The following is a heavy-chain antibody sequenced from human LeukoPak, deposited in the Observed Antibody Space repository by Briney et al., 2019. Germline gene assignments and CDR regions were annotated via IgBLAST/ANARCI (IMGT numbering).Heavy chain of an antibody. CDR2: ISSYNGNT. J-gene: IGHJ6*03. Sequence: ASVKVSCKASGYTFTSYGISWVRQAPGQGLEWMGWISSYNGNTNYAQKLQGRVTMTTDTSTSTAYMELRSLRSDDTAVYYCARDGPDIVVVPAAADYYYYMDVWGQGTTVTVSS. CDR3: ARDGPDIVVVPAAADYYYYMDV. V-gene: IGHV1-18*01. D-gene: IGHD2-2*01. CDR1: GYTFTSYG.